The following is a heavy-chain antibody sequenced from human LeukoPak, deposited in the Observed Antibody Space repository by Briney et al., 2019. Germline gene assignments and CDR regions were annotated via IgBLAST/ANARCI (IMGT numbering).Heavy chain of an antibody. D-gene: IGHD6-13*01. CDR3: ARDSRSSWYYFDY. CDR2: INHSGST. J-gene: IGHJ4*02. CDR1: GGSFSGYY. V-gene: IGHV4-34*01. Sequence: PSETLSLTCAVYGGSFSGYYWSWIRQPPGKGLEWIGEINHSGSTNYNPSLKSRVTMSVDTSKNQFSLKLSSVTAADTAVYYCARDSRSSWYYFDYWGQGTLVTVSS.